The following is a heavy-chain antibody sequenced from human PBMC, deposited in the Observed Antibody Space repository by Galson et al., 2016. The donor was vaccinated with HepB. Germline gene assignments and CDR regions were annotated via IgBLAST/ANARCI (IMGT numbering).Heavy chain of an antibody. D-gene: IGHD3-9*01. CDR1: GFTFSNYA. Sequence: SLRLSCAASGFTFSNYAMNWVRQAPGKGLEWVSTITGSGGSTYYADSVKGRFTISRDDSKNTLYLQMNSLRVEDTAVYYCAKDYYILTGYNDAFDIWGQGTMVTVSS. CDR2: ITGSGGST. J-gene: IGHJ3*02. CDR3: AKDYYILTGYNDAFDI. V-gene: IGHV3-23*01.